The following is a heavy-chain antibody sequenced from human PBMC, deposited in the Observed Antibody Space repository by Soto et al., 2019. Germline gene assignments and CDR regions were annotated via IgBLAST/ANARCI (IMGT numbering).Heavy chain of an antibody. CDR3: ARHSSPGYSSSWYYFDY. Sequence: SETLSLTCAVYGGSFSGYYWSWIRQPPGKGLEWIGEINHSGSTNYNPSLKSRVTISVDTSKNQFSLKLSSVTAADTAVYYCARHSSPGYSSSWYYFDYWGQGTLVTVS. V-gene: IGHV4-34*01. D-gene: IGHD6-13*01. CDR1: GGSFSGYY. J-gene: IGHJ4*02. CDR2: INHSGST.